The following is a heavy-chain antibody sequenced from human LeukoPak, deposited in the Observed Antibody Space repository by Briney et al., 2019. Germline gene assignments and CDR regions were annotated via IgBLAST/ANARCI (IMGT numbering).Heavy chain of an antibody. Sequence: ASVKVSCKVSGYTLTELSMHWVRQAPGKGLEWMGGFDPEDGETIYAQKFQGRATMTEDTSTDTAYMELSSLRSEDTAVYYCATDIRSYYYFDYWGQGTLVTVSS. D-gene: IGHD1-26*01. J-gene: IGHJ4*02. V-gene: IGHV1-24*01. CDR3: ATDIRSYYYFDY. CDR2: FDPEDGET. CDR1: GYTLTELS.